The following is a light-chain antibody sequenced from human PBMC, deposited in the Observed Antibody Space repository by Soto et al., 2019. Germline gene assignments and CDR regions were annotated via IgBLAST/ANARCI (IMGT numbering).Light chain of an antibody. Sequence: QSALTQPASVFGSHGQSISVSCTGSSGDVGSYKYVSWYQQHPGKAPKLIIYEVNKRPSGVSDRFSGSKSGNTASLTISGLQAEDEADYYCSSYTITSTLVIFGGGTKLTVL. CDR2: EVN. J-gene: IGLJ2*01. CDR3: SSYTITSTLVI. V-gene: IGLV2-14*01. CDR1: SGDVGSYKY.